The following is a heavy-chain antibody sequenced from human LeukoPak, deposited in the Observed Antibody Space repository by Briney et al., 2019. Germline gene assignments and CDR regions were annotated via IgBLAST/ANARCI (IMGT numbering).Heavy chain of an antibody. V-gene: IGHV4-34*01. CDR3: ARHAGSGGYYYYMDV. J-gene: IGHJ6*03. Sequence: KSSETLSPTCAVYGGSFSGYYWSWIRQPPGKGLEWIGEINHSGSTNYNPSLKSRVTISVDTSKNQFSLKLSSVTAADTAVYYCARHAGSGGYYYYMDVWGKGTTVTVSS. CDR1: GGSFSGYY. CDR2: INHSGST. D-gene: IGHD1-1*01.